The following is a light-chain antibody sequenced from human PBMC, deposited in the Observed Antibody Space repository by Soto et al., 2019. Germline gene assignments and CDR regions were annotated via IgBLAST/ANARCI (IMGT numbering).Light chain of an antibody. CDR2: DAS. CDR3: QQYGSSPLT. Sequence: EIVLTQSPAILSVSPGERATLSCRASQSISRSLAWYQQKPGQAPRLLIYDASNRATGIPARFSGSGSGTDFTLTISRLEPEDFAVYYCQQYGSSPLTFGGGTKVDIK. V-gene: IGKV3-20*01. CDR1: QSISRS. J-gene: IGKJ4*01.